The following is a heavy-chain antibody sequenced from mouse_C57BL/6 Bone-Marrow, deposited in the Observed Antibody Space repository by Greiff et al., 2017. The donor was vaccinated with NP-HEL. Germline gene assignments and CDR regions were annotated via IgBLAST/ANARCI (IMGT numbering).Heavy chain of an antibody. V-gene: IGHV5-12*01. J-gene: IGHJ1*03. CDR2: ISNGGGST. D-gene: IGHD1-1*01. Sequence: EVKLMESGGGLVQPGGSLKLSCAASGFTFSDYYMYWVRQTPEKRLEWVAYISNGGGSTYYLDTVKGRFTISRDNAKNTLYLQMSRLKSEDTAMYYCARQPIYYYGSLWYFDVWGTGTTVTVSS. CDR1: GFTFSDYY. CDR3: ARQPIYYYGSLWYFDV.